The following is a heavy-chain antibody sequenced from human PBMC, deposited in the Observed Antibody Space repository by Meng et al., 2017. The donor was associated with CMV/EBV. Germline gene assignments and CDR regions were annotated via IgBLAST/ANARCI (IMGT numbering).Heavy chain of an antibody. CDR3: ARGPGGRFDY. V-gene: IGHV6-1*01. Sequence: LRLSCAISGDSVSSNSTAWNWIRQSPSRGLEWLGRTYYRSKWYNDYAVSVKSRININPDTSKNQFSLQLNSVTPEDTAVYYCARGPGGRFDYWGQGTLVTVSS. CDR2: TYYRSKWYN. CDR1: GDSVSSNSTA. J-gene: IGHJ4*02. D-gene: IGHD3-10*01.